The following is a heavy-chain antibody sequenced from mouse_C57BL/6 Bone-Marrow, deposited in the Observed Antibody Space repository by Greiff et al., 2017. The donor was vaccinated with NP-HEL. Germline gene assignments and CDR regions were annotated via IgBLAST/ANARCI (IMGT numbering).Heavy chain of an antibody. CDR1: GYTFTSYW. D-gene: IGHD1-1*01. J-gene: IGHJ4*01. CDR2: IYPGSGST. Sequence: VQLQQPGAELVKPGASVKMSCKASGYTFTSYWITWVKQRPGQGLEWIGDIYPGSGSTNYNEKFKSKATLTVDTSSSTAYMQLSSLTSEDSAVYYCAREEGHYYGSSPYYAMDYWGQGTSVTVSS. V-gene: IGHV1-55*01. CDR3: AREEGHYYGSSPYYAMDY.